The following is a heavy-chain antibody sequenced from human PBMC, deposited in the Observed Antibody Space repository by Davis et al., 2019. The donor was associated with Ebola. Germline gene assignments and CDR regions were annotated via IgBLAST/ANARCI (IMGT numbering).Heavy chain of an antibody. V-gene: IGHV6-1*01. CDR1: GDSVSTGG. D-gene: IGHD5-12*01. CDR2: AYYYRSKWYI. J-gene: IGHJ4*02. CDR3: TRGWLRSKFDY. Sequence: PSETLSLTCAISGDSVSTGGWNWITQSPSRGLEWLGRAYYYRSKWYIDYAESVRGRIIINPDTSKNQLSLQVNSVTPEDTAVYYCTRGWLRSKFDYWGRGTLVTVSS.